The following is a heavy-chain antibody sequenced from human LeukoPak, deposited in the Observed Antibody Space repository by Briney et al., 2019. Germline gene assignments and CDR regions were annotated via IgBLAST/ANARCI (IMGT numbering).Heavy chain of an antibody. V-gene: IGHV1-46*01. CDR2: INPSGGST. J-gene: IGHJ4*02. Sequence: ASVTVSCKASGYTFPSYYMHWVRQAPGQGLEWMGIINPSGGSTSYAQKFQGRVTMTRDTSTSTVYMELSSLRSEDTAVYYCAREGVGATAYFDYWGQGTLVTVSS. CDR1: GYTFPSYY. D-gene: IGHD1-26*01. CDR3: AREGVGATAYFDY.